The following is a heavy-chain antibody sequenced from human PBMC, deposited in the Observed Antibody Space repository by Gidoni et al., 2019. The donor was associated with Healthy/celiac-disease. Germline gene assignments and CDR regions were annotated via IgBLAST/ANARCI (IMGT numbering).Heavy chain of an antibody. V-gene: IGHV4-34*01. D-gene: IGHD6-19*01. Sequence: QVQLQQWGAGLLKPSETLSLTCAVYGGSFSGYYWSWIRQPPGKGLEWIGEINHSGSTNYNPSLKSRVTISVDTSKTQFSLKLSSVTAADTAVYYCARDKAVAGPGWFDPWGQGTLVTVSS. J-gene: IGHJ5*02. CDR1: GGSFSGYY. CDR3: ARDKAVAGPGWFDP. CDR2: INHSGST.